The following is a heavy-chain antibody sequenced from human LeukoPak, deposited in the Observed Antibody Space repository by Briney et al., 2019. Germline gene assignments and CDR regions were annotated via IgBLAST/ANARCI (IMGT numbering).Heavy chain of an antibody. CDR2: INRDGTST. CDR1: GFTFSSYW. D-gene: IGHD4-23*01. V-gene: IGHV3-74*01. J-gene: IGHJ4*02. Sequence: GGSLRLSCAASGFTFSSYWMQWVRQVPGKGLEWVSRINRDGTSTSYAGSARGRFTISRGNAENTVYVQMNSLRAEDTAVYYCAREGATVETQIDSWGQGTLVTVSS. CDR3: AREGATVETQIDS.